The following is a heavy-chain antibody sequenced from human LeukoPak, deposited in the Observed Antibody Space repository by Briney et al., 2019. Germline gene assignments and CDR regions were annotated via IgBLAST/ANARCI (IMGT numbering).Heavy chain of an antibody. CDR3: AKGSSSYYFAFDI. CDR1: GFTFSNNA. CDR2: ISGSGGST. J-gene: IGHJ3*02. V-gene: IGHV3-23*01. D-gene: IGHD6-13*01. Sequence: PGGSLRLSCAASGFTFSNNAMSWARQAPGKGLEWVSGISGSGGSTYYADSVKGRFTISRDNSKTTLYLQMNSLRAEDTAAYYCAKGSSSYYFAFDIWGQGTMVTASS.